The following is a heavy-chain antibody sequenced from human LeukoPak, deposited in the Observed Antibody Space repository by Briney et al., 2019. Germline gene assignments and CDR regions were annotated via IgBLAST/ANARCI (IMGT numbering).Heavy chain of an antibody. D-gene: IGHD5-18*01. Sequence: GVSLRLSCAASGFTFSSYGMHWVRQAPGKGLEWVAVISYDGSNKYYADSVKGRFTISRDNSKNTLYLQMNSLRADDTALYYCAKDAGHSYAYPESWGQGTLVTVSS. CDR3: AKDAGHSYAYPES. CDR1: GFTFSSYG. V-gene: IGHV3-30*18. CDR2: ISYDGSNK. J-gene: IGHJ5*02.